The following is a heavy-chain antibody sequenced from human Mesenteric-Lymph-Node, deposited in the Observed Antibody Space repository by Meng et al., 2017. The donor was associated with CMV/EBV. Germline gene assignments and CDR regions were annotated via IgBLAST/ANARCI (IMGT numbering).Heavy chain of an antibody. CDR1: GGSISSCGYY. CDR2: IYNSGST. J-gene: IGHJ4*02. Sequence: CTVSGGSISSCGYYWSWIRQHPGRGLEWIGYIYNSGSTYYNPSLKSRVTISSDTSKNQFSLKLSSVTAADTAVYYCARDVLRSSFDYWGQGTLVTVSS. D-gene: IGHD4-17*01. V-gene: IGHV4-31*03. CDR3: ARDVLRSSFDY.